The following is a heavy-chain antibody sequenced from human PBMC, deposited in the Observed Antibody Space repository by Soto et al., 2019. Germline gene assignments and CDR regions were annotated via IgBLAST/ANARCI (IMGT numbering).Heavy chain of an antibody. CDR1: VFTFSHDD. D-gene: IGHD2-8*02. CDR3: AKATATGGGAFEI. J-gene: IGHJ3*02. V-gene: IGHV3-23*01. Sequence: GSALRPSRAASVFTFSHDDLSWFREAPGKGPEWVSTILVGGSTHYEDSVKGRFTISRDTSKNTVYLQMNSLTAGETAVYYCAKATATGGGAFEIYGQGTLVTV. CDR2: ILVGGST.